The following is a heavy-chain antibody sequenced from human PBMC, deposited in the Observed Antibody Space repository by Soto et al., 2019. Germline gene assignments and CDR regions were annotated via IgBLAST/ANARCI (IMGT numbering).Heavy chain of an antibody. V-gene: IGHV3-30*18. D-gene: IGHD6-6*01. CDR3: AKEMYPRTVLDSSSPWGDY. Sequence: QVQLVESGGGVAQPGRSLRLSCAVSGFTFSDYGMHWVRQAPGKGLEWVAVVSYDGSYKYYADSVKGRFTVSRDLSGNTLFLQMNSLRLEDTVVYFCAKEMYPRTVLDSSSPWGDYWGQGTLVAVSS. CDR1: GFTFSDYG. J-gene: IGHJ4*02. CDR2: VSYDGSYK.